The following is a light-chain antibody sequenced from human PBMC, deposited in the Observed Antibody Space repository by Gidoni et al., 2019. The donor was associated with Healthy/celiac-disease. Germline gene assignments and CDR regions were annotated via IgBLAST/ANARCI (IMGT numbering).Light chain of an antibody. CDR3: QQYYSTPS. CDR1: QSVLYSSNNKNY. J-gene: IGKJ1*01. Sequence: DIVMTQSPDSLAVSLGERATINCKSSQSVLYSSNNKNYLAWYQQKPGQPPKLLIYWASTRESGVPDRFSGSGSGKDFTLTISSLQAEDVAVYYCQQYYSTPSFXQXTKVEIK. V-gene: IGKV4-1*01. CDR2: WAS.